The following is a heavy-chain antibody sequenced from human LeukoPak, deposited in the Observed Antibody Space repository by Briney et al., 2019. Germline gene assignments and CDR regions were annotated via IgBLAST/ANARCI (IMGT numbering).Heavy chain of an antibody. J-gene: IGHJ4*02. V-gene: IGHV4-34*01. CDR2: INHSGST. CDR1: GGSFSGYY. CDR3: ATRGYSYGYAALSSFFDY. D-gene: IGHD5-18*01. Sequence: SETLSLTCAVYGGSFSGYYWSWIRQPPGKGLEWIGEINHSGSTNYNPSLKSRVTISVDTSKNQFSLKLSSVTAADTAVYYCATRGYSYGYAALSSFFDYWGQGTLVTVSS.